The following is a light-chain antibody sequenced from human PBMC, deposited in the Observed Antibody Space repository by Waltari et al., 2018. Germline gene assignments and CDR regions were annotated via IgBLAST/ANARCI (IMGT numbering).Light chain of an antibody. CDR2: SNN. J-gene: IGLJ1*01. CDR1: SSNIPSNL. V-gene: IGLV1-44*01. CDR3: AAWDDSLNGYV. Sequence: QSVLTQPPSASGTPGQRVSISCSGSSSNIPSNLVTWYQPVPGTAPKLLIYSNNERPSGVPDRFSGSKSGTSASLAISGLQSEDEADYYCAAWDDSLNGYVFGTATKVTVL.